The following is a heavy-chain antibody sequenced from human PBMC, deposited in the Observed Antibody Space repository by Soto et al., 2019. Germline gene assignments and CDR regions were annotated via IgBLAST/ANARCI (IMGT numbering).Heavy chain of an antibody. CDR2: IYYRGST. CDR3: ARDGREDSGIDV. CDR1: GGSISSHY. Sequence: SETLSLTCTVSGGSISSHYWSWVRQAPGKGLEWIGHIYYRGSTNYNPSLRIRSTISVYASKSQFSLKLNSVTTADTAVYYCARDGREDSGIDVWGQGTKVTVSS. J-gene: IGHJ6*02. V-gene: IGHV4-59*11. D-gene: IGHD1-26*01.